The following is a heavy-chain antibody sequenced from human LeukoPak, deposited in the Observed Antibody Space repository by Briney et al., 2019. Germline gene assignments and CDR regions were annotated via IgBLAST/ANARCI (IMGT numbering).Heavy chain of an antibody. V-gene: IGHV3-30*01. CDR3: ARGQQLVRGYWSHP. J-gene: IGHJ5*02. D-gene: IGHD6-13*01. CDR1: GFTFSSYA. Sequence: GRSLRLSCAASGFTFSSYAMHWVRQAPGKGLEWVAIISYDGSNKYYADSVKGRFTISRDNSKNTLYLQMNSLRAEDTAVYYCARGQQLVRGYWSHPWGQGTLVTVSS. CDR2: ISYDGSNK.